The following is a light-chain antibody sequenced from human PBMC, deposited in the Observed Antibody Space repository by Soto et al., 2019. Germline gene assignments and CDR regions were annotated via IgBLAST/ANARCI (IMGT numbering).Light chain of an antibody. CDR1: QSISTY. Sequence: DIQITQSPSSLSASVGDRVTITCRASQSISTYLNWYLQKPGKAPKLVIYAASSLQSGVPSRFSGSGSETDFTLTISSLQPEDFATYSCQQSYSTTWTFGQGTKVDIK. J-gene: IGKJ1*01. CDR3: QQSYSTTWT. CDR2: AAS. V-gene: IGKV1-39*01.